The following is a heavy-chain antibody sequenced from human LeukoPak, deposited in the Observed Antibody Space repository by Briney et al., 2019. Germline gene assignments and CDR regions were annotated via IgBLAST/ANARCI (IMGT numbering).Heavy chain of an antibody. CDR3: AKDGCSGGSCLKTDS. J-gene: IGHJ4*02. V-gene: IGHV3-23*01. CDR1: GFTFSSYA. CDR2: ISGRGDIT. Sequence: GGSLRLSCAASGFTFSSYAMNWVRQAPGKALEWVSAISGRGDITHYADSVKGRFTISRDNSKNTLYPQMSSLRAEDAAAYYCAKDGCSGGSCLKTDSWGQGTLVTVSS. D-gene: IGHD2-15*01.